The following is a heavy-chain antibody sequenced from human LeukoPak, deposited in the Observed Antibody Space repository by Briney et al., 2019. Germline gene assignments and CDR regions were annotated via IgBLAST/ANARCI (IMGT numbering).Heavy chain of an antibody. V-gene: IGHV3-74*01. CDR1: GFTFSRYR. D-gene: IGHD3-9*01. J-gene: IGHJ4*02. Sequence: PGGSLRLSCVASGFTFSRYRMHWVRQAPGKGLVWVSRINSDGRSTNYADSVKGRFSISRDNAENTLYLQMNSLRVEDTAVYYCVRGADTGYSSDSWGQGTLVTVSS. CDR2: INSDGRST. CDR3: VRGADTGYSSDS.